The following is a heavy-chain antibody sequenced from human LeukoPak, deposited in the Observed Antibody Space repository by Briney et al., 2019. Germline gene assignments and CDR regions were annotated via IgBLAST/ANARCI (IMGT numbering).Heavy chain of an antibody. V-gene: IGHV3-48*01. J-gene: IGHJ4*02. CDR2: IAYTGTI. CDR1: GFTFSSYS. Sequence: GGSLRLSCAASGFTFSSYSMNWVRRAPGKGLEWVAYIAYTGTIHYADSVRGRFAISRDNADNSLYLQMNSLRVEDTAVYHCARDPHSLDYWGQGTLVTVSS. CDR3: ARDPHSLDY.